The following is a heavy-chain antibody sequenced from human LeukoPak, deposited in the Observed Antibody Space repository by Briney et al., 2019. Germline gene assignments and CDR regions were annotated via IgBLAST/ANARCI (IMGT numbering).Heavy chain of an antibody. D-gene: IGHD6-13*01. V-gene: IGHV1-3*01. J-gene: IGHJ5*02. CDR2: INAGNGNT. Sequence: ASVKVSCKASGYTFTTYAMHWVRQAPGQRLECMGWINAGNGNTEYSQKFQGRVTITRDTSASTIYMELSSLRSEDTAVYYCARSSAAAGSATFDPWGQGTLVTVSS. CDR1: GYTFTTYA. CDR3: ARSSAAAGSATFDP.